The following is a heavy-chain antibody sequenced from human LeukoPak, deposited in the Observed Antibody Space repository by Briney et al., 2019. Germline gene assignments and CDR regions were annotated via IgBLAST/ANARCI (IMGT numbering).Heavy chain of an antibody. Sequence: GESLKISCKGSGYSFTSYWIGWVRQMPGKGLEWMGIIYPGDSDTRYSPSFQGQVTISADKSISTAYLQWSSLKASDTAMYYCARRYSSSSRGLYYYYMDVWGKGTTVTVSS. CDR3: ARRYSSSSRGLYYYYMDV. D-gene: IGHD6-6*01. CDR2: IYPGDSDT. V-gene: IGHV5-51*01. J-gene: IGHJ6*03. CDR1: GYSFTSYW.